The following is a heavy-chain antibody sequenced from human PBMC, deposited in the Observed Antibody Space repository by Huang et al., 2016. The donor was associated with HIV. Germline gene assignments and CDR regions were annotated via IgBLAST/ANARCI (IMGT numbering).Heavy chain of an antibody. J-gene: IGHJ4*02. CDR3: ARDHHDFWRGYRRMYFFDH. CDR1: GGSISTHY. CDR2: IDYSGST. V-gene: IGHV4-59*11. D-gene: IGHD3-3*01. Sequence: QVQLQESGPGLVKPSETLSLTCTVSGGSISTHYWSWIRQPPGKGLEWIGIIDYSGSTNYSPSLKGRVTILLDTSKNQFSLRVNSVTAADTAMYYCARDHHDFWRGYRRMYFFDHWGQGTLVTVSS.